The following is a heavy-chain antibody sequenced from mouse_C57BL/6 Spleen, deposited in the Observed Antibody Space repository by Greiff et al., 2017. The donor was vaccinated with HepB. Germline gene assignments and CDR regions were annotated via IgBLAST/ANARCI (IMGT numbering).Heavy chain of an antibody. J-gene: IGHJ3*01. CDR1: GYTFTSYW. D-gene: IGHD3-3*01. CDR2: IYPGSGST. Sequence: QVQLQQPGAELVKPGASVKMSCKASGYTFTSYWITWVQQRPGQGLEWIGDIYPGSGSTNYNEKLKSKATLTVDTSTSTAYMQISILTSEDSAVYYCARASTRDTDVAGWGKGTLVTVYA. CDR3: ARASTRDTDVAG. V-gene: IGHV1-55*01.